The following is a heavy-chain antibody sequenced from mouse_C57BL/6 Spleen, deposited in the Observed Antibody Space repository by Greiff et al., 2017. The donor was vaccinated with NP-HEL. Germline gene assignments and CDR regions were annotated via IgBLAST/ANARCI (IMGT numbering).Heavy chain of an antibody. D-gene: IGHD2-5*01. CDR3: AEVDYSNTWFAY. CDR2: ISYDGSN. Sequence: EVKLVESGPGLVKPSQSLSLTCSVTGYSITSGYYWNWIRQFPGNKLEWMGYISYDGSNNYNPSLKNRISITRDTSKNQFFLKLNSVTTEDTATYYCAEVDYSNTWFAYWGQGTLVTVSA. J-gene: IGHJ3*01. CDR1: GYSITSGYY. V-gene: IGHV3-6*01.